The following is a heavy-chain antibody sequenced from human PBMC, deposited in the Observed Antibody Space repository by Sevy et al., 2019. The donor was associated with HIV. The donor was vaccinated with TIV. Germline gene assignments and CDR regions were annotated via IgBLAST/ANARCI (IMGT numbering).Heavy chain of an antibody. CDR1: GFTFSSYS. V-gene: IGHV3-21*01. CDR2: ISSSSSYI. Sequence: GGSLRLSCAASGFTFSSYSMNWVRQAPGKGLEWVSSISSSSSYIYYADSVKGRFTISRDNAKNSLYLQMNRLRAEDTAVHYCARDRAAAGNWGGMDVWGQGTTVTVSS. D-gene: IGHD6-13*01. CDR3: ARDRAAAGNWGGMDV. J-gene: IGHJ6*02.